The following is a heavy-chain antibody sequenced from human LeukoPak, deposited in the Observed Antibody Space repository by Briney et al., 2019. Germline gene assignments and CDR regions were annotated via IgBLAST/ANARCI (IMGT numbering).Heavy chain of an antibody. J-gene: IGHJ5*02. CDR1: GDSITSGGYS. CDR2: IYHSGST. CDR3: ARDHLTVRGVIMITFGGNNWFDP. V-gene: IGHV4-38-2*02. D-gene: IGHD3-16*01. Sequence: PSETLSLTCVVSGDSITSGGYSWSWIRQPPGKGLEWIGSIYHSGSTYYNPSLKSRVTISVDTSKNQFSLKLSSVTAADTAVYYCARDHLTVRGVIMITFGGNNWFDPWGQGTLVTVSS.